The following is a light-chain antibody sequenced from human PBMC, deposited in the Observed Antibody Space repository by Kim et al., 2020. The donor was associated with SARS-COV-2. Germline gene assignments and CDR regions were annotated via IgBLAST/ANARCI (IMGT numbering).Light chain of an antibody. J-gene: IGLJ2*01. Sequence: VTTGQTAPITCSGVRLENKYVSWYRQKAGRAHVVLIYKKNKRTSGIPVQLSGSNSGETATLTISGTQAVDEDQYYCQAWDSDTVIFGGGTQLTVL. CDR2: KKN. CDR3: QAWDSDTVI. V-gene: IGLV3-1*01. CDR1: RLENKY.